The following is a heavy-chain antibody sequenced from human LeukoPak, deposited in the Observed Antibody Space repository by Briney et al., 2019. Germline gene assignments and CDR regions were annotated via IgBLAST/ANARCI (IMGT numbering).Heavy chain of an antibody. Sequence: GGSLRLSCAASGFTFSSYWMHWVRQAPGEGLEWVSGISWNSGSIGYADSVKGRFTISRDNARNSLYLQMNSLRAEDTAVYYCARDHEGPQGGANSFDYWGQGTLVTVSA. CDR1: GFTFSSYW. CDR3: ARDHEGPQGGANSFDY. D-gene: IGHD2-15*01. CDR2: ISWNSGSI. J-gene: IGHJ4*02. V-gene: IGHV3-74*01.